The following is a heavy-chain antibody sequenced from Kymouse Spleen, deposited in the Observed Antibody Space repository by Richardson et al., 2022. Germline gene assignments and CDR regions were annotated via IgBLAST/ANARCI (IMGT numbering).Heavy chain of an antibody. CDR3: AKDYDILTGHFDY. CDR2: ISWNSGSI. CDR1: GFTFDDYA. Sequence: EVQLVESGGGLVQPGRSLRLSCAASGFTFDDYAMHWVRQAPGKGLEWVSGISWNSGSIGYADSVKGRFTISRDNAKNSLYLQMNSLRAEDTALYYCAKDYDILTGHFDYWGQGTLVTVSS. V-gene: IGHV3-9*01. D-gene: IGHD3-9*01. J-gene: IGHJ4*02.